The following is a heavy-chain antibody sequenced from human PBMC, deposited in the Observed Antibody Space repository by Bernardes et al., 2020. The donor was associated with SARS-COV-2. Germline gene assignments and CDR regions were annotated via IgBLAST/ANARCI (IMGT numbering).Heavy chain of an antibody. D-gene: IGHD3-22*01. CDR3: ARDNYYDSSGYYYYAFDI. Sequence: SETLSLTCTVSGGSISSGSYYWSWIRQPAGKGLEWIGRIYTRGSTNYNPSLKSRVTISVDTSKNQFSLKLSSVTAADTAVYYCARDNYYDSSGYYYYAFDIWGQGTMVTGSS. CDR2: IYTRGST. V-gene: IGHV4-61*02. CDR1: GGSISSGSYY. J-gene: IGHJ3*02.